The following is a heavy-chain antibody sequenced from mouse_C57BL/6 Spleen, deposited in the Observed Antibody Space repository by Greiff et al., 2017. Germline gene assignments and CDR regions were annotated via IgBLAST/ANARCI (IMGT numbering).Heavy chain of an antibody. CDR2: IDPETGGT. CDR1: GYTFTDYE. Sequence: QVQLQQSGAELVRPGASVTLSCKASGYTFTDYEMHWVKQTPVHGLEWIGAIDPETGGTAYNQKFKGKAILTADKSSSTAYMELRSLTSEDSAVYYCTNYDYAGPYAMDYWGQGTSVTVSS. CDR3: TNYDYAGPYAMDY. J-gene: IGHJ4*01. D-gene: IGHD2-4*01. V-gene: IGHV1-15*01.